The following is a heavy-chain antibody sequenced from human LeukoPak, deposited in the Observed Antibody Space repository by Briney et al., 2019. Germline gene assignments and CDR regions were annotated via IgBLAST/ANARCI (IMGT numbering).Heavy chain of an antibody. Sequence: GASVKVSCKASGYTFTSYGISWVRQAPGQGLEWMGWISAYNGNTNYAQKFQGRVTMTRNTSISTAYMELSSLRSEDTAVYYCASAGYSYVMWGQGTLVTVSS. CDR3: ASAGYSYVM. CDR1: GYTFTSYG. V-gene: IGHV1-18*01. CDR2: ISAYNGNT. D-gene: IGHD5-18*01. J-gene: IGHJ4*02.